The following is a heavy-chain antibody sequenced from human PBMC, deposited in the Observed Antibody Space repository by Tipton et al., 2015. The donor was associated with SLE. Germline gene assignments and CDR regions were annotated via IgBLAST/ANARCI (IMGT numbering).Heavy chain of an antibody. J-gene: IGHJ4*02. CDR3: ARGGLGIIDY. CDR2: INHSGST. D-gene: IGHD7-27*01. V-gene: IGHV4-34*01. CDR1: GGSFSGYY. Sequence: TLSLTCAVYGGSFSGYYWSWIRQPPGKGLEWIGEINHSGSTNYNPSLKSRVTISVGTSKNQFSLKLSSVTAADTAVYYCARGGLGIIDYWGQGTLVTVSS.